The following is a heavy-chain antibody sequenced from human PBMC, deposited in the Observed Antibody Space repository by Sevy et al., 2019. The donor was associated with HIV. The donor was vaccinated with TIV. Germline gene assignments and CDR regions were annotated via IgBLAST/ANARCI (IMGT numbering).Heavy chain of an antibody. D-gene: IGHD3-3*01. Sequence: GESLKISCKGSGYSFTSYWIGWVRQMPGKGLEWMGIIYPGDSDTRYSPSFQGQVTISAAKSISTAYLQWSSLKASDTAMYYCARRVEGFLEWLYRDAFDIWGQGTMVTVSS. CDR1: GYSFTSYW. J-gene: IGHJ3*02. CDR3: ARRVEGFLEWLYRDAFDI. V-gene: IGHV5-51*01. CDR2: IYPGDSDT.